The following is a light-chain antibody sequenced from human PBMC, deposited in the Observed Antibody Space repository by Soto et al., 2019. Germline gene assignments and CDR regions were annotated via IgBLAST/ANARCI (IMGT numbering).Light chain of an antibody. V-gene: IGLV2-8*01. CDR2: EVS. Sequence: QSVLTQPPSASGSPGQSVTISCTGTSSDVGGYNYVSWYQQHPGKAHKLMIYEVSKRPSGVPDRFSGSKSGNTASLTVSGLQAEDEADYYCSSYAGSNNLVFGGGTKLTVL. J-gene: IGLJ2*01. CDR1: SSDVGGYNY. CDR3: SSYAGSNNLV.